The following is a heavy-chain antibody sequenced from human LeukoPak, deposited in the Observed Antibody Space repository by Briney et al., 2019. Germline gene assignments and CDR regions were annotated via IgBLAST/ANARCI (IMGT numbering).Heavy chain of an antibody. J-gene: IGHJ4*02. V-gene: IGHV4-34*01. D-gene: IGHD3-10*01. Sequence: PSETLSLTCVVYGGSFSGYYWTWIRQPPGKGLEWIGEINHSGSTNYIPSLKSRVTVSLDTSKNQFSLKLTSVTAADTAVYYCAGGATPGVFWGQGTLVTVSS. CDR3: AGGATPGVF. CDR1: GGSFSGYY. CDR2: INHSGST.